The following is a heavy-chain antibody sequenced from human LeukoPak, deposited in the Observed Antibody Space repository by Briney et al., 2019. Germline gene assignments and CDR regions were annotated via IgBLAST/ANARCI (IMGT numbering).Heavy chain of an antibody. V-gene: IGHV4-38-2*02. Sequence: SQTLSLTCDVSGYSINFGHLWGWIRQPPGKGLEWIASINHSGRTYYTPTLKSRVTISVDTLKNQFSLKVTSVTAEDTAMYFCARESSAVAHTMMRDWLDPWGQGTLVTVSS. D-gene: IGHD3-22*01. J-gene: IGHJ5*02. CDR2: INHSGRT. CDR3: ARESSAVAHTMMRDWLDP. CDR1: GYSINFGHL.